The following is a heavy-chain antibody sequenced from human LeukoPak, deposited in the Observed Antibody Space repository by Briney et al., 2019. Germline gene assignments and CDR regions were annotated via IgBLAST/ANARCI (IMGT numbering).Heavy chain of an antibody. D-gene: IGHD5-18*01. CDR1: GFTDGRNY. J-gene: IGHJ4*02. Sequence: GGSLRLSCAVSGFTDGRNYVTCVRQAPGKGLEGVSVIYTGGSTFYADSVKGRFTISRDNSKNILYLQMNSLRAEDTAVHYCARGLTDMDTANYWGQGTLITVSS. V-gene: IGHV3-53*01. CDR3: ARGLTDMDTANY. CDR2: IYTGGST.